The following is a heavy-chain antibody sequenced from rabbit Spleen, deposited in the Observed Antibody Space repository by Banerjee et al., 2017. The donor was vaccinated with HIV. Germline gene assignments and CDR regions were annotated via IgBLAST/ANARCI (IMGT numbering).Heavy chain of an antibody. D-gene: IGHD8-1*01. V-gene: IGHV1S45*01. J-gene: IGHJ3*01. Sequence: QEQLEESGGDLVKPEGSLTLTCTASGFSFSSGYYASWVRQAPGKGLEWIGCIGTGSGSTWYASWVNGRFTISKTASTTVTLQMTSLTAADTATYFCARGVLVVVAPTRLDLWGQGTLVTVS. CDR1: GFSFSSGYY. CDR2: IGTGSGST. CDR3: ARGVLVVVAPTRLDL.